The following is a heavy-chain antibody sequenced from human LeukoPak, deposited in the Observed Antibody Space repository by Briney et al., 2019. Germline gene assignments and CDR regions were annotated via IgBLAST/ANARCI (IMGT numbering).Heavy chain of an antibody. J-gene: IGHJ4*02. D-gene: IGHD5-24*01. V-gene: IGHV3-23*01. Sequence: GGSLRLSCAVSGFTFSSHGMGWVRQAPGKGLEWVAGITDNGGDRNYADSVKGRFTISRDNSKSTLDLQMNSLRAEDTALYYCARDGSWGWAQYDYWGQGILVTVSS. CDR1: GFTFSSHG. CDR3: ARDGSWGWAQYDY. CDR2: ITDNGGDR.